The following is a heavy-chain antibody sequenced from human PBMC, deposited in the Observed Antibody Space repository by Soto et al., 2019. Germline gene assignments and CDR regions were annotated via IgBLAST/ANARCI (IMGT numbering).Heavy chain of an antibody. D-gene: IGHD2-2*01. V-gene: IGHV5-51*01. CDR3: ARHSLPSTYATGAHYYYYGMDV. CDR2: IYPGDSDT. J-gene: IGHJ6*02. CDR1: GYSFTSYW. Sequence: PGESLKISCKGSGYSFTSYWIGWVRQMPGKGLEWMGIIYPGDSDTRYSPSFQGQVTISADKSISTAYLQWSSLKASDTAMYYCARHSLPSTYATGAHYYYYGMDVWGQGTTVTVSS.